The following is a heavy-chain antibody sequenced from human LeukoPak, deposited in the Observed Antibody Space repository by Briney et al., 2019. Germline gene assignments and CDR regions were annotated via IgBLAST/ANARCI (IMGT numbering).Heavy chain of an antibody. Sequence: QTGGSLRLSCAASGFTFDSNYMSWVRQAPGKGLECVSTISGSGTRTFYADSVKGRFTISRDNSKNTLYLQMNSLRAEDTAVYYCAKDALSFNGDWFDAWGQGTLVTVSS. CDR1: GFTFDSNY. V-gene: IGHV3-23*01. CDR2: ISGSGTRT. D-gene: IGHD3-16*02. CDR3: AKDALSFNGDWFDA. J-gene: IGHJ5*02.